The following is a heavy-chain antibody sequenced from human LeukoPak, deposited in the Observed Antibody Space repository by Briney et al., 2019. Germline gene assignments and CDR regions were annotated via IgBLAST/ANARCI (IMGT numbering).Heavy chain of an antibody. V-gene: IGHV4-39*07. J-gene: IGHJ6*03. CDR3: ARAFAGPLSYYYYYMDV. D-gene: IGHD2/OR15-2a*01. Sequence: SETLSLTCTVSGGSISSSSYYWGWIPQPPGKGLEWIGSIYYSGSTYYNPSLKSRVTISVDTPKNQFSLKLSSVTTADTAVYYCARAFAGPLSYYYYYMDVWGKGTTVTVSS. CDR2: IYYSGST. CDR1: GGSISSSSYY.